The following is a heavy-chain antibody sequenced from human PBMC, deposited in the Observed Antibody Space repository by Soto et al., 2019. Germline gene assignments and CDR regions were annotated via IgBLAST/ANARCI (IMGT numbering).Heavy chain of an antibody. J-gene: IGHJ5*02. Sequence: HVQLQESGPGLVKPSQTLSLTCTVSGGSISSGDYYWRWIRQPPGKGLEWIGYIYYSGSTYYNPFLKSRVTISVDTAKNQFSLKLSSVTAADTAVYYCASGELTPNWFDPWGQGTLVTVSS. D-gene: IGHD3-10*01. CDR1: GGSISSGDYY. CDR3: ASGELTPNWFDP. CDR2: IYYSGST. V-gene: IGHV4-30-4*01.